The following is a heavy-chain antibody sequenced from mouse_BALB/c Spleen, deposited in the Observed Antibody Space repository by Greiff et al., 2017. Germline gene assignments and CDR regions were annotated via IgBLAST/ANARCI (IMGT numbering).Heavy chain of an antibody. CDR3: ASYGSSPWFAY. J-gene: IGHJ3*01. CDR2: IWAGGST. V-gene: IGHV2-9*02. D-gene: IGHD1-1*01. CDR1: GFSLTSYG. Sequence: VKLMESGPGLVAPSQSLSITCTVSGFSLTSYGVHWVRQPPGKGLEWLGVIWAGGSTNYNSALMSRLSISKDNSKSQVFLKMNSLQTDDTAMYYCASYGSSPWFAYWGQGTLVTVSA.